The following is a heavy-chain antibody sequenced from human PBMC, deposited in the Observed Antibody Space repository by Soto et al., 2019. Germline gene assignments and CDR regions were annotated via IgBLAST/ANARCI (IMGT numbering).Heavy chain of an antibody. V-gene: IGHV1-8*01. CDR1: GYTFTSYD. J-gene: IGHJ5*02. Sequence: QVQLVQSGAEVKKPGASVKVSCKASGYTFTSYDINWVRQATGQGLEWMGWMNPNSGNTGYAQKFQGRVTMTRNTSISTAYMELSSLRSEDTAVYYCARGRITIFGVVINPWFDPWGQGTLVTVSS. D-gene: IGHD3-3*01. CDR2: MNPNSGNT. CDR3: ARGRITIFGVVINPWFDP.